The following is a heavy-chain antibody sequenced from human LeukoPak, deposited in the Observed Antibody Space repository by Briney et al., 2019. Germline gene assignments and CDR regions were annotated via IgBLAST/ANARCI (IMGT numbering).Heavy chain of an antibody. CDR1: GGSFSGYY. CDR2: INHSGST. Sequence: SETLSLTCAVYGGSFSGYYWSWIRQPPGKGLEWIGEINHSGSTNYNPSLKSRVTISVDTSKNQFSLKLSSVTAADTAVYYCASSLISRLDYWGQGTLVTVSS. V-gene: IGHV4-34*01. D-gene: IGHD3-16*02. CDR3: ASSLISRLDY. J-gene: IGHJ4*02.